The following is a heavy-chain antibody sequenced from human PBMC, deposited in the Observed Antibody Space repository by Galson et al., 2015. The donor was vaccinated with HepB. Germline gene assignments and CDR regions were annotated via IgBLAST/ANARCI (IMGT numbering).Heavy chain of an antibody. Sequence: SLRLSCAASGFTFSSYNMNRVRLAPGKGLEWVSYISSSSSTIYYADSVKGRFTISRDNAKNSVYLQKNSLRDEDTAVYYCARDGQLVLWFDPWGQGTLVTVSS. D-gene: IGHD6-13*01. V-gene: IGHV3-48*02. J-gene: IGHJ5*02. CDR1: GFTFSSYN. CDR3: ARDGQLVLWFDP. CDR2: ISSSSSTI.